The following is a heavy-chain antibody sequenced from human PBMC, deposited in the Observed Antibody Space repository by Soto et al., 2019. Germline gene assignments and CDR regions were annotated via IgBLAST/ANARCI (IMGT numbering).Heavy chain of an antibody. CDR1: GFIFSIYA. V-gene: IGHV3-64D*06. J-gene: IGHJ4*02. CDR3: VKGEYYYDGSAYYPFDY. D-gene: IGHD3-22*01. CDR2: ISIDGSRT. Sequence: PEGSLRLSCSGSGFIFSIYAIHWVRQAPGKGLVYVSFISIDGSRTHYADPVKGRFTISRDNSKNTAYLQMSSLRPEDTAVYYCVKGEYYYDGSAYYPFDYWGQGRMVTV.